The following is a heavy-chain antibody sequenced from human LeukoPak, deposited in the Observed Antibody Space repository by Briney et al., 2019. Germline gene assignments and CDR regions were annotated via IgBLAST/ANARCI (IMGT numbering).Heavy chain of an antibody. V-gene: IGHV4-59*12. J-gene: IGHJ4*02. Sequence: SETLSLTCTVSGGSISSYYWSWIRQPPGKGLEWIGYIYYSGSTNYNPSLKSRVTISVDTSKNQFSLKLSSVTAADTAVYYCARDYSSGWQIDYWGQGTLVTVSS. CDR1: GGSISSYY. CDR3: ARDYSSGWQIDY. D-gene: IGHD6-19*01. CDR2: IYYSGST.